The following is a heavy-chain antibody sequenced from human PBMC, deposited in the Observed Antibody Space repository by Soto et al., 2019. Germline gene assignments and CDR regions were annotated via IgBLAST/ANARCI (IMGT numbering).Heavy chain of an antibody. CDR3: AIGYRSLDY. V-gene: IGHV4-59*01. CDR1: GGSISNYY. D-gene: IGHD4-4*01. J-gene: IGHJ4*02. Sequence: SETLSLTCTVSGGSISNYYWSWSRQPPGKGLEWIGYIYYSGSTNYNPSLKSRVTISVDTSKNQFSLKLSSVTAADTAVYYCAIGYRSLDYWGQGTLVTVSS. CDR2: IYYSGST.